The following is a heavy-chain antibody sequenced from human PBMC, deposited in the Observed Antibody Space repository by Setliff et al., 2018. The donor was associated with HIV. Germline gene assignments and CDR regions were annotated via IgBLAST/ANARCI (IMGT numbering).Heavy chain of an antibody. V-gene: IGHV4-4*02. CDR2: IYHSGST. J-gene: IGHJ4*02. CDR1: GGSISSNS. CDR3: GGNGYYSIDY. Sequence: SETLSLTCAVSGGSISSNSWSWVRQSPGKGLEWIGEIYHSGSTHYNPSLQSRVTISVDKSKSQFSLKLNSVTAADTAVYYCGGNGYYSIDYWGQGTLVTVSS. D-gene: IGHD3-22*01.